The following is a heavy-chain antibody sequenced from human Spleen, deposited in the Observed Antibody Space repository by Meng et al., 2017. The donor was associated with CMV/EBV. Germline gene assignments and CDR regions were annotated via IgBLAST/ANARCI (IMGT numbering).Heavy chain of an antibody. J-gene: IGHJ6*02. CDR3: ARDLHSGSWAGYYYYYGMDV. CDR2: IGTAGDT. V-gene: IGHV3-13*01. Sequence: GESLKISCAASGFTFSSNDMHWVRQTTGKGLEWVSAIGTAGDTYYPGSVKGRFTISRENAKNSFYLQMNSLRAGDTAVYYCARDLHSGSWAGYYYYYGMDVWGQGTTVTVSS. CDR1: GFTFSSND. D-gene: IGHD1-26*01.